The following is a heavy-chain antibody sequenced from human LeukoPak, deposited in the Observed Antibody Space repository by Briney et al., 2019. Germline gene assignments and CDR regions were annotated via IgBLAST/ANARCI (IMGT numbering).Heavy chain of an antibody. D-gene: IGHD2/OR15-2a*01. CDR3: VSFYETY. CDR2: INSDGSWT. Sequence: QAGGSLRLSCAASVSYWMHWVRRAPGKGLVWVSHINSDGSWTSYADSVKGRFTISKDNAKNTVYLQMNNLRAEDTAVYYCVSFYETYWGRGSLATVSS. J-gene: IGHJ4*02. V-gene: IGHV3-74*01. CDR1: VSYW.